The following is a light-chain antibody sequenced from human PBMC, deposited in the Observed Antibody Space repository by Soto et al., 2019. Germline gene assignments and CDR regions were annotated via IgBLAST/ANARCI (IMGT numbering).Light chain of an antibody. V-gene: IGLV2-8*01. CDR3: SSQAGRDSLMV. CDR2: GVS. J-gene: IGLJ2*01. Sequence: QSALTQPPSASGSPGQSVTISCTGTSSDIGTFSSISWYQQYPGKAPKLMIFGVSQRPSGVPDRFSGSKSANTASLTVSGLQDEDEVEYYCSSQAGRDSLMVFGGGTKVTVL. CDR1: SSDIGTFSS.